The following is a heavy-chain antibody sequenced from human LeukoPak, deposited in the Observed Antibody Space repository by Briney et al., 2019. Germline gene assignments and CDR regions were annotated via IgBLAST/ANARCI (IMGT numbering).Heavy chain of an antibody. CDR1: SGSLSSSNW. D-gene: IGHD3-22*01. V-gene: IGHV4-4*02. Sequence: SGTLSLTCAVSSGSLSSSNWWSWVRQPPGKGLEWIGEIYHSGSTNYNPSLKSRVTISVDKSKNQFSLKLSSVTAADTAVYYCARVGYYDSSGYYTEDYWGQGTLVTVSS. CDR3: ARVGYYDSSGYYTEDY. J-gene: IGHJ4*02. CDR2: IYHSGST.